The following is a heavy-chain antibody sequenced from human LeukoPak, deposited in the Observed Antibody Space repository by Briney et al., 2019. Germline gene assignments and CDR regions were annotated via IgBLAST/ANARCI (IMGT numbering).Heavy chain of an antibody. CDR1: GLTFSNAW. CDR3: TTDYYDYVWGSYRPDY. Sequence: PGGSLRLSCAASGLTFSNAWMSWVRQAPGQGLEWVARIKTKTDGETTEYAAPVKGRFTISRDDSKNTLYLQMNSPKTEDTAVYYCTTDYYDYVWGSYRPDYWGQGTLVTVSS. D-gene: IGHD3-16*02. CDR2: IKTKTDGETT. J-gene: IGHJ4*02. V-gene: IGHV3-15*01.